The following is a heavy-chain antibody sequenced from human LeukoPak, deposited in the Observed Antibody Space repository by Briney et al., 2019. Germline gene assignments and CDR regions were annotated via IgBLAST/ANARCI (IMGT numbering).Heavy chain of an antibody. CDR2: IYYSGST. CDR1: CLPISSGGYS. J-gene: IGHJ5*02. D-gene: IGHD1-26*01. Sequence: SDTLSLTCAVSCLPISSGGYSWSWLRQPPGKGLEWIGYIYYSGSTNYNPSLKSRVTISVDTSKDQFSLKLSSVTAADTAVYYCAREGNSGSYITYNWFDPWGQGTLVTVSS. CDR3: AREGNSGSYITYNWFDP. V-gene: IGHV4-61*08.